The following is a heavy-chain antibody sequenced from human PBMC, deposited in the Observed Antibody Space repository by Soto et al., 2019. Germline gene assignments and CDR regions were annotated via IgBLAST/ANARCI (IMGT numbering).Heavy chain of an antibody. CDR2: ISSSSSTI. V-gene: IGHV3-48*01. D-gene: IGHD2-15*01. J-gene: IGHJ4*02. CDR1: GFTFSSYS. CDR3: ARGGGCSGGSCNFDY. Sequence: EVQLVESGGGLVQPGGSLRLSCAASGFTFSSYSMNWVLQAPGKGLEWVSYISSSSSTIYYADSVKGRFTISRDNAKNSLYLQMNSLRAEDTAVYYCARGGGCSGGSCNFDYWGQGTLVTVSS.